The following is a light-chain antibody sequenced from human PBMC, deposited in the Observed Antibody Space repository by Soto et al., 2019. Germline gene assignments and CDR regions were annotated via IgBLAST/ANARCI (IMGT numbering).Light chain of an antibody. CDR1: QSNSSY. Sequence: DIQMTQSPSSLSASVGDRVTITCRASQSNSSYLNWYQQKPGKAPKLLIYAASSLQSGVPSRFSGSGSGTDFTLTISSLQPEDFATYYCQQSCSTPSGTFGQGTRLEIK. V-gene: IGKV1-39*01. CDR2: AAS. CDR3: QQSCSTPSGT. J-gene: IGKJ5*01.